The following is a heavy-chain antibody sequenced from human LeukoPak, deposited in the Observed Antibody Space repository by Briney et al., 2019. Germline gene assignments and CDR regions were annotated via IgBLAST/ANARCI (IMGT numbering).Heavy chain of an antibody. D-gene: IGHD3-9*01. CDR1: GFTFSNYA. CDR2: ITGSDGST. Sequence: GASLRLSCAASGFTFSNYAMSWVRQAPGKGLEWVSAITGSDGSTCYANSVKGRFTISRDNSKNTLYLQMNSLRAEDTAIYSCAKWGDYDVFTGYYDADYWGQGTLVTVSS. J-gene: IGHJ4*02. CDR3: AKWGDYDVFTGYYDADY. V-gene: IGHV3-23*01.